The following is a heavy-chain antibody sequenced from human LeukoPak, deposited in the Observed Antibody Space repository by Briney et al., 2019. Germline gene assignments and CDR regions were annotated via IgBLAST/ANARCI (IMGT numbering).Heavy chain of an antibody. CDR3: AKDLVATIGNLDY. V-gene: IGHV3-23*01. Sequence: GGSLRLSCAASGFTFSSYAMSWVRQAPGKGLEWGSSIFGSGSTTYYADSVKGRFTSSRDNSKNTLYLQMNSLRAEDTAVYYCAKDLVATIGNLDYWGQGTLVTVSS. J-gene: IGHJ4*02. CDR1: GFTFSSYA. CDR2: IFGSGSTT. D-gene: IGHD5-12*01.